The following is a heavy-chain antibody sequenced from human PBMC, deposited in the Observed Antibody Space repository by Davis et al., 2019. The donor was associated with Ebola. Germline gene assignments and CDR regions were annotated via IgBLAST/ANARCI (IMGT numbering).Heavy chain of an antibody. CDR1: GYTFTSYA. J-gene: IGHJ4*02. CDR2: INAGNGNT. CDR3: ARARPLVIRDKSYYFDY. D-gene: IGHD3-9*01. Sequence: AASVKVSCKASGYTFTSYAMHWVRQAPGQRLEWMGWINAGNGNTKYSQKFQGRVTITRDTSASTAYMELSSLRSEDTAVYYCARARPLVIRDKSYYFDYWGQGTLVTVSS. V-gene: IGHV1-3*01.